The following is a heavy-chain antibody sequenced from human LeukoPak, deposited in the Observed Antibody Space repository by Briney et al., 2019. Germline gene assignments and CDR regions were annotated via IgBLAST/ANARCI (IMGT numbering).Heavy chain of an antibody. J-gene: IGHJ4*02. CDR1: GYSISSGYY. Sequence: PETLSLTCTVSGYSISSGYYWGWSRQPPGKGLEWIGEINHSGSTNYNPSLKSRVTISVDTSKNQFSLKLSSVTAAETAVYYCARISVVYAMQYWGQGTLVTVSS. V-gene: IGHV4-38-2*02. CDR2: INHSGST. D-gene: IGHD2-8*02. CDR3: ARISVVYAMQY.